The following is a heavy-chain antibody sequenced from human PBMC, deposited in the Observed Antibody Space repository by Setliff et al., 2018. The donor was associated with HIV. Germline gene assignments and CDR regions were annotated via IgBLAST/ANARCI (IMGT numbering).Heavy chain of an antibody. CDR3: ARVISSWSAYRIDY. D-gene: IGHD3-3*01. Sequence: SETLSLTCTVSGGSISSYYWSWIRQPPGKGLEWIGYIYYSGSTNYNPSLKSRVTISVDTSKNQFSLKLSSVTAADTAVYYCARVISSWSAYRIDYWGQGTLVTVSS. J-gene: IGHJ4*02. CDR1: GGSISSYY. CDR2: IYYSGST. V-gene: IGHV4-59*01.